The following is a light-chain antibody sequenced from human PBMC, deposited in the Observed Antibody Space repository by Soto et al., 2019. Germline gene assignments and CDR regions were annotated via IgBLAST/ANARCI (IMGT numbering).Light chain of an antibody. CDR2: ENN. CDR1: SGSIANNY. Sequence: FMLTQPHSVSESPGKTLSISCTRSSGSIANNYVQWYQQRPGSAPTTVIYENNQRLSGVPARFSGSTDGSSNSASLTISGLQTEDEADYYCQSYDSDFVVFGGGTKLTVL. V-gene: IGLV6-57*04. CDR3: QSYDSDFVV. J-gene: IGLJ2*01.